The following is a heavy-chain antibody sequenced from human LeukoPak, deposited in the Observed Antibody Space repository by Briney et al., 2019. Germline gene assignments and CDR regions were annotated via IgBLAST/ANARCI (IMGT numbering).Heavy chain of an antibody. CDR2: ISSSSSYI. D-gene: IGHD2-15*01. Sequence: GGSLRLSCAASGFTFSSYSMNWVRQAPGKGLEWVSSISSSSSYIYYADSVKGQFTISRDNAKNSLYLQMNSLRAEDTAVYYCARVDLKMGGSIDYWGQGTLVTVSS. CDR3: ARVDLKMGGSIDY. CDR1: GFTFSSYS. V-gene: IGHV3-21*01. J-gene: IGHJ4*02.